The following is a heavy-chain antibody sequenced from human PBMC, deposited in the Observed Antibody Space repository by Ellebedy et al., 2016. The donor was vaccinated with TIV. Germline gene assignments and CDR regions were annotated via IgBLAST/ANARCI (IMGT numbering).Heavy chain of an antibody. CDR2: IDWDDDK. Sequence: SGPTLVKPPQTLKLTCTLSGLSLKSIGMRVSWIRQPPGKALEWLARIDWDDDKRYSPSLKSRLTITKDTSKNQVVLTMTNMDPVDTATYYCAHTPAYCSGGSCYWNQGFDYWGQGTLVTVSS. V-gene: IGHV2-5*08. CDR3: AHTPAYCSGGSCYWNQGFDY. CDR1: GLSLKSIGMR. D-gene: IGHD2-15*01. J-gene: IGHJ4*02.